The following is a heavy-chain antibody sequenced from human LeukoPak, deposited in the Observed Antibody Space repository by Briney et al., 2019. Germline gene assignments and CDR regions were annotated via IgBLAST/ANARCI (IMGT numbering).Heavy chain of an antibody. CDR3: ARVLQDGYSSGWTFDY. D-gene: IGHD6-19*01. V-gene: IGHV1-46*03. CDR2: INPSGGST. CDR1: GYTFTSYY. J-gene: IGHJ4*02. Sequence: ASVKVSCKASGYTFTSYYMHWVRQAPGQGPEWMGIINPSGGSTSYAQKFQGRVTMTRDTSTSTVYMKLSSLRSEDTAVYYCARVLQDGYSSGWTFDYWGQGTLVTVSS.